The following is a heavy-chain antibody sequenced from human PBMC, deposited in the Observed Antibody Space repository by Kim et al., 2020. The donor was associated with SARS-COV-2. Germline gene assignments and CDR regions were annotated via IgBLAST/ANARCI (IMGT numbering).Heavy chain of an antibody. J-gene: IGHJ6*02. D-gene: IGHD3-10*01. Sequence: GGSLRLSCEASGFTFSNFAIHWVRQAPGKGLEWVAVIWYDGTNKYYADSVKGRFTISRDNSKKTLYLQMNSLGADDTAVYYCAGEKNDGFGQLWGSYGMDVWGQGTTVTV. CDR1: GFTFSNFA. V-gene: IGHV3-33*01. CDR3: AGEKNDGFGQLWGSYGMDV. CDR2: IWYDGTNK.